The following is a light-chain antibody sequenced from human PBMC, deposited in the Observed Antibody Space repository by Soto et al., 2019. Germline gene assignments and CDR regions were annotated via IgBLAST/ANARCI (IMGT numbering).Light chain of an antibody. CDR3: SSYAGSNSFV. V-gene: IGLV2-8*01. CDR1: STDVGAYNY. J-gene: IGLJ1*01. Sequence: QSVLTQPPSASGSRGQSVTISCTGTSTDVGAYNYVSWYQQRPGKAPKLMIFEVTKRPSGVPDRFSGSKSGNTASLTVSGVQADDEADYYCSSYAGSNSFVFGTGTKVTVL. CDR2: EVT.